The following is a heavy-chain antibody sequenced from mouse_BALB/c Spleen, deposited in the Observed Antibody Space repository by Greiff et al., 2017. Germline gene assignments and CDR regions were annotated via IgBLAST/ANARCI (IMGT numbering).Heavy chain of an antibody. V-gene: IGHV1-20*02. CDR3: ARTGDYDEGYAMDY. Sequence: EVQLHQSGPELVKPGASVKISCKASGYSFTGYFMNWVMQSHGKSLEWIGRINPYNGDTFYNQKFKGKATLTVDKSSSTAHMELRSLASEDSAVYYCARTGDYDEGYAMDYWGQGTSVTVSS. D-gene: IGHD2-4*01. J-gene: IGHJ4*01. CDR1: GYSFTGYF. CDR2: INPYNGDT.